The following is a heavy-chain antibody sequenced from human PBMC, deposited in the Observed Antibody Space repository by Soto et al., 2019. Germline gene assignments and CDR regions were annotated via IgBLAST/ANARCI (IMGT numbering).Heavy chain of an antibody. Sequence: GGSLRLSCVVSGFTVSSSNYMSWVRQAPGKGLEWVSVIYTGGTTYYADSVKGRFTISRDNSKNTLYLQMNSLRAEDTAVYYCARDIMVERTYDNDCWGQGTLVTVSS. CDR1: GFTVSSSNY. D-gene: IGHD2-21*01. V-gene: IGHV3-53*01. J-gene: IGHJ4*02. CDR2: IYTGGTT. CDR3: ARDIMVERTYDNDC.